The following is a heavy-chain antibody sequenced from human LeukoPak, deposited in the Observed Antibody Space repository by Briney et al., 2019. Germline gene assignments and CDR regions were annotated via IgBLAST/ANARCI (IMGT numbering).Heavy chain of an antibody. J-gene: IGHJ4*02. CDR1: GYTFTSYG. D-gene: IGHD6-13*01. CDR2: SSAYNGNT. Sequence: ASVKVSCKASGYTFTSYGISWVRQAPGQGLEWMGWSSAYNGNTNYAQKLQGRVTMTTDTSTSTAYMEVRSLRSDDTAVYFCARSSIAAAGPCYTVFDYWGQGTLVTVSS. V-gene: IGHV1-18*01. CDR3: ARSSIAAAGPCYTVFDY.